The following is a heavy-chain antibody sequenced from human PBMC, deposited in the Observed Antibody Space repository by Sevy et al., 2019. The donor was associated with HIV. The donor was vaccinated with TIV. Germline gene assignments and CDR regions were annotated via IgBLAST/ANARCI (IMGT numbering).Heavy chain of an antibody. D-gene: IGHD2-21*02. CDR1: GFTFSSYA. V-gene: IGHV3-30-3*01. CDR3: ARVGPLVVVTAPYYYGMDV. Sequence: GGSLRLSCAASGFTFSSYAMHWVRQAPGKGLEWVAVISYDGSNKYYGDSVKGRFTISRDNSKNTLYLQMNSLRAEETAVYYCARVGPLVVVTAPYYYGMDVWGQGTTVTVSS. CDR2: ISYDGSNK. J-gene: IGHJ6*02.